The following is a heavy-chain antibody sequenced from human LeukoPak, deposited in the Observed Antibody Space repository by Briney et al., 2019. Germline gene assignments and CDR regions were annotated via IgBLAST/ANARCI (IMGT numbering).Heavy chain of an antibody. J-gene: IGHJ6*02. D-gene: IGHD4-17*01. Sequence: ASVKVSCKASGGTFSSYAISWVRQAPGQGLEWMGGIIPIFGTANYAQKFQGRVTITADESTSTAYMELSSLGSEDTAVYYCAGYDDYGDYFSGMDVWGQGTTVTVSS. CDR3: AGYDDYGDYFSGMDV. CDR2: IIPIFGTA. V-gene: IGHV1-69*13. CDR1: GGTFSSYA.